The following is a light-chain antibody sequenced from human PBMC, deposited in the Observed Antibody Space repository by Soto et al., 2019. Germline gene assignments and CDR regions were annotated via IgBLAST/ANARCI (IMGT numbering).Light chain of an antibody. V-gene: IGKV3-20*01. CDR1: QSVSNNY. CDR2: GAS. CDR3: QQYNKWPLT. Sequence: EIVLTQSPGTLSLSPGERATLSCRASQSVSNNYLAWYHQKPGRAPRLVIYGASSRATGIPDRFSGSGSGADFTLTISRLEPEDFAVYYCQQYNKWPLTFGGGTKVEIK. J-gene: IGKJ4*01.